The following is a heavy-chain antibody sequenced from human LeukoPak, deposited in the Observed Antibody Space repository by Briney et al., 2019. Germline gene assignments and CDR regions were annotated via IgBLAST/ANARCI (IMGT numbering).Heavy chain of an antibody. CDR3: ARPYTSGWYGGFDQ. V-gene: IGHV4-39*01. Sequence: SETLSLTCTVSGGSISSNNYYWGWIRQPPGKGLEWIGSISYTGSTSYNPSLKSRVTISVDTSKNQVSLKLGSVTAADTAVYYCARPYTSGWYGGFDQWGQGTLVTVSS. CDR1: GGSISSNNYY. D-gene: IGHD6-19*01. CDR2: ISYTGST. J-gene: IGHJ4*02.